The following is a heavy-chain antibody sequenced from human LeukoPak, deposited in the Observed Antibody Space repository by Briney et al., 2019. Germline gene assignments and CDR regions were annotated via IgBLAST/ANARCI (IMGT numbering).Heavy chain of an antibody. CDR3: VKDRWVDY. Sequence: PGGSLRLSCAASGFTFSSYAMHWVRQAPGKGLEYVSSISSDGGSTFYADSVKGRFTISRDNSKNTLSLQMSSLRTEDAAVYYCVKDRWVDYWGQGTLVTVSS. CDR2: ISSDGGST. V-gene: IGHV3-64D*06. D-gene: IGHD4-23*01. J-gene: IGHJ4*02. CDR1: GFTFSSYA.